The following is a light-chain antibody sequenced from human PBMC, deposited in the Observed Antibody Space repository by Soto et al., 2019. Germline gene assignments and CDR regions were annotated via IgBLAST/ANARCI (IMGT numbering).Light chain of an antibody. CDR2: DAS. CDR1: QGVGST. V-gene: IGKV3D-11*01. CDR3: QVRTNWSIA. Sequence: ETVTTQCPPTLSVSPGARVTLSCRASQGVGSTLAWYRQQPGQAPRLLIYDASNRATGIPARFSGTGSGTDFTLTINNLEPEDFAVYYCQVRTNWSIALGRGTRLEIK. J-gene: IGKJ5*01.